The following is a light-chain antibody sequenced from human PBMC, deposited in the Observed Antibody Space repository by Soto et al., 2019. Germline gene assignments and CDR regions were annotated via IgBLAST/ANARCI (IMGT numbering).Light chain of an antibody. V-gene: IGKV3-20*01. J-gene: IGKJ1*01. Sequence: IVLTQSPGTLSLSPGDRVTLSRRASQTISSNYLAWYQQKPGQAPRLLIYGASSRATGIPDRFSGSGSGTEFTLTISRLEPEDFAVYYCQQYGSSITFGQGTKVDIK. CDR2: GAS. CDR1: QTISSNY. CDR3: QQYGSSIT.